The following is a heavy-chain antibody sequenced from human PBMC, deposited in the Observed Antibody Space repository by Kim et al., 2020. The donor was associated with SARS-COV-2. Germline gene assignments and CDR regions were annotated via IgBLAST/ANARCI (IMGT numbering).Heavy chain of an antibody. Sequence: GGSLRLSCAASVFTFSSYSMNWVRQAPGKGLEWVSYISSGSSTIYYADSVKGRFTISRDNAKNSLYLQMHSLRDEDTAVYYCARDRSGYYLDYWGQGTLVTVSS. CDR2: ISSGSSTI. J-gene: IGHJ4*02. D-gene: IGHD3-22*01. V-gene: IGHV3-48*02. CDR3: ARDRSGYYLDY. CDR1: VFTFSSYS.